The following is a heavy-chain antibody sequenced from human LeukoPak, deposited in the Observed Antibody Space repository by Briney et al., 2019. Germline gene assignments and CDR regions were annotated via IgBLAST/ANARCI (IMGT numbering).Heavy chain of an antibody. V-gene: IGHV3-49*04. CDR2: IRRKAYGTT. Sequence: SLRLSCTASGFTFGDYAMSWVRQAPGKGLEGVGFIRRKAYGTTEYAAYVKGRFTISRDDSKSIAYLQMNSLKAEDTAVYYCTRDCSGTSCYELYYYYYGMDVWGQGTTVSVSS. J-gene: IGHJ6*02. D-gene: IGHD2-2*01. CDR3: TRDCSGTSCYELYYYYYGMDV. CDR1: GFTFGDYA.